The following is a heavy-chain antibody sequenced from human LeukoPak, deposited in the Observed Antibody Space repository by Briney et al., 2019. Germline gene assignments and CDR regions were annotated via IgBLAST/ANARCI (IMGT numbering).Heavy chain of an antibody. CDR1: GFTFSSYA. CDR2: ISGSGGST. CDR3: AKAPANSRSGYYCFDY. Sequence: QSGGSLRLSCAASGFTFSSYAMSWDRQAPGKGLEWVSAISGSGGSTYYADSVKGRFTISRDNSKNTLYLQMNSLRAEDTAVYYCAKAPANSRSGYYCFDYWGQGTLVTVSS. J-gene: IGHJ4*02. D-gene: IGHD3-22*01. V-gene: IGHV3-23*01.